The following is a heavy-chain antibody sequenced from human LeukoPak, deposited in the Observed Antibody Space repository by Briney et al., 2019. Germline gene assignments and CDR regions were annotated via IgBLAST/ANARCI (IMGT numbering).Heavy chain of an antibody. V-gene: IGHV3-9*01. CDR2: ISWNSGSI. D-gene: IGHD3-3*01. Sequence: GRSLRLSCAASGFTFDDYAMHWVRQAPGKGLEWVSGISWNSGSIGYADSVEGRFTISRDNAKNSLYLQMNSLRAEDTAVYYCARGGPTIFGVARNDYWGQGTLVTVSS. J-gene: IGHJ4*02. CDR1: GFTFDDYA. CDR3: ARGGPTIFGVARNDY.